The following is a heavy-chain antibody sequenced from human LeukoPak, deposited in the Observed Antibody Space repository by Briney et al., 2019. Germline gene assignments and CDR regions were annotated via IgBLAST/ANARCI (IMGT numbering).Heavy chain of an antibody. J-gene: IGHJ4*02. V-gene: IGHV3-15*01. CDR3: TTYSGGSCPF. Sequence: KTGGSLRLSCAASGITFSNAWMTWVRQAPGKGLEWVGRIYRSSNGETTDYGAPVKGRFTMSRDDSKNTLYLQMNSLKTADTAVYYCTTYSGGSCPFWGQGTLVTVSS. CDR2: IYRSSNGETT. CDR1: GITFSNAW. D-gene: IGHD6-19*01.